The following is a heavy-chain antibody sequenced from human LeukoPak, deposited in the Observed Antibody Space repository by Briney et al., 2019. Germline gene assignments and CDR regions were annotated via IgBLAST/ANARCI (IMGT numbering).Heavy chain of an antibody. CDR2: MNPNSGNT. CDR1: GYTFTSYD. Sequence: GASVKVSCKASGYTFTSYDINWVRRATGQGLEWMGWMNPNSGNTGYAQKFQGRVTMTRNTSISTAYMELSSLRSEGTAVYYCARRSGPGIGFGYYYYYMDVWGKGTTVTVSS. V-gene: IGHV1-8*01. CDR3: ARRSGPGIGFGYYYYYMDV. D-gene: IGHD3-3*01. J-gene: IGHJ6*03.